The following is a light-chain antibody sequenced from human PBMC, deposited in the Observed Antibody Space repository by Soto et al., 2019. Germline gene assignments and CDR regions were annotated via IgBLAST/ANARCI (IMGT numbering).Light chain of an antibody. V-gene: IGKV1-39*01. CDR1: QSSSSY. J-gene: IGKJ1*01. CDR2: AAS. Sequence: IHRTHSPSSLSASVLSRVTLTCLSSQSSSSYLNLYQQKPGKAPKLLVYAASSLHSGVTSRFSGSGSGTDFTPTISSLQPEDFATYYCQQSYSTPRTFGQGTKVDI. CDR3: QQSYSTPRT.